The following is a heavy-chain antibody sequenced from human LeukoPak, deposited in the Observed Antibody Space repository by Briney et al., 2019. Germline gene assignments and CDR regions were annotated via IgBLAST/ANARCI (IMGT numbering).Heavy chain of an antibody. Sequence: SETLSLTCTVSGGSISSYYWTWIRQPAGEGREWIGRVYTSGSTNYNPSLKGRLTMSVDTSKNQFSLKLSSVTAADTAVYYCASGYCRGGSCFSFDYWGQGILVTVSS. CDR3: ASGYCRGGSCFSFDY. CDR1: GGSISSYY. V-gene: IGHV4-4*07. D-gene: IGHD2-15*01. CDR2: VYTSGST. J-gene: IGHJ4*02.